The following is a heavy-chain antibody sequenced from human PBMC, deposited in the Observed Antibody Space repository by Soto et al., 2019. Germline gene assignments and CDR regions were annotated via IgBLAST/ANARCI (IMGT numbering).Heavy chain of an antibody. D-gene: IGHD3-9*01. V-gene: IGHV4-61*01. Sequence: PSETLSLTCTVSGGSVSSGSYYWSWIRQPPGKGLEWIGYIYYSGSTNYNPSLKSRVTISVDTSKNQFSLQLSSVTAADTAVYYCARVRRVYDILTGSKYYFDYWGQGTLVTV. CDR2: IYYSGST. CDR3: ARVRRVYDILTGSKYYFDY. J-gene: IGHJ4*02. CDR1: GGSVSSGSYY.